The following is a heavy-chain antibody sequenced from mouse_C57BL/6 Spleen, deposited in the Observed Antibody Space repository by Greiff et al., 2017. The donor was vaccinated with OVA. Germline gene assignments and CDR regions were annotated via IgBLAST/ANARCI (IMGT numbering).Heavy chain of an antibody. J-gene: IGHJ3*01. CDR2: INPRNGGT. CDR1: GYTFTSYW. CDR3: AREDYDGWFAY. D-gene: IGHD2-4*01. Sequence: QVQLKQPGTELVKPGASVKLSCKASGYTFTSYWMHWVKQRPGQGLEWIGNINPRNGGTTYNEKFKSKATLTVDKSSSTAYMQLSSLTSEDSAVYDCAREDYDGWFAYWGQGTLVTVSA. V-gene: IGHV1-53*01.